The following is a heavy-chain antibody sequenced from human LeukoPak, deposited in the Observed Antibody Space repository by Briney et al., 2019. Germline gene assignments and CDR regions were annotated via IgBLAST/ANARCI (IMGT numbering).Heavy chain of an antibody. Sequence: GGSLRLSCAASGFTFSSYFWMHWVRQAPGKGLVWVSRIKSDGSSSTYADSVKGRFTLSSDNAKNSLYLQMNNLRAEDTAVYYCVRDLDLGGYSTFEYWGQGTLVTVSS. CDR3: VRDLDLGGYSTFEY. CDR1: GFTFSSYFW. V-gene: IGHV3-74*01. J-gene: IGHJ4*02. D-gene: IGHD4-23*01. CDR2: IKSDGSSS.